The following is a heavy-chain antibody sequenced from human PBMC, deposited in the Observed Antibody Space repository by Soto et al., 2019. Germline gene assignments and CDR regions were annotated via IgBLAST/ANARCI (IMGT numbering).Heavy chain of an antibody. J-gene: IGHJ4*02. V-gene: IGHV3-30*18. CDR3: AKDLNYYGSGSTFDY. D-gene: IGHD3-10*01. CDR2: ISYDGSNK. Sequence: PGGSLRLSCAASGFTFSSYGMHWVRQAPGKGLEWVAVISYDGSNKYYADSVKGRFTISRDNSKNTLYLQMNSLRAEDTAVYYCAKDLNYYGSGSTFDYWGQGTLVTVSS. CDR1: GFTFSSYG.